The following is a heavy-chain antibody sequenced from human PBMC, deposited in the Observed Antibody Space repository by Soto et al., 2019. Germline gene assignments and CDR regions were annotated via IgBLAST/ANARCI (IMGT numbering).Heavy chain of an antibody. Sequence: GGSLRLSCAASGFTFSSFAMNWVRQAPGKGLEWVPGTSSGGGDTYYADSVKGRFTISRDNSRNTLYLQMNSLRAEDTAVYYCARRLSYTSAWYYFDYWGQGTLVTVSS. CDR2: TSSGGGDT. J-gene: IGHJ4*02. CDR3: ARRLSYTSAWYYFDY. V-gene: IGHV3-23*01. D-gene: IGHD6-19*01. CDR1: GFTFSSFA.